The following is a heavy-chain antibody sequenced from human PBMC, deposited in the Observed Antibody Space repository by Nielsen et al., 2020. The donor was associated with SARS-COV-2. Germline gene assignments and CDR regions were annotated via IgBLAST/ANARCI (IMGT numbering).Heavy chain of an antibody. CDR2: INQSGST. CDR1: GGSFSGYY. Sequence: SETLSLTCAVYGGSFSGYYWSWIRQPPRKGLEWIGEINQSGSTNYNPALKSLVTISVDTSKNQYSLTLNSVTAADTAVYYCARLVWYNGGRGEVQHWGQGTLVTVSS. V-gene: IGHV4-34*01. CDR3: ARLVWYNGGRGEVQH. J-gene: IGHJ1*01. D-gene: IGHD2-8*01.